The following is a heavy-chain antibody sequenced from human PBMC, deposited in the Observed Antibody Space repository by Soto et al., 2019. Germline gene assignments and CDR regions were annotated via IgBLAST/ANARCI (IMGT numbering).Heavy chain of an antibody. D-gene: IGHD2-2*01. CDR1: GFTFSTYT. Sequence: EEQLVESGGGLVKPGGSLRLSCAASGFTFSTYTMNWVRQAPGKGLEWVSCVTSDGYIYYADSVKGRFTISRDNAKKSLYLKMNSLRAEDTAVYYCARDPNHCTTTNCCVDYWGQGTLVTVPS. CDR2: VTSDGYI. CDR3: ARDPNHCTTTNCCVDY. J-gene: IGHJ4*02. V-gene: IGHV3-21*01.